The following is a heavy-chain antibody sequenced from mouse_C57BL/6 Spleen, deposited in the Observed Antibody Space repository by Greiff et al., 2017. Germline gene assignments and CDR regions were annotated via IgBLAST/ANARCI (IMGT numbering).Heavy chain of an antibody. CDR2: IDPSDSYT. CDR3: ARSASSAWFAY. Sequence: QVQLKQPGAELVMPGASVKLSCKASGYTFTSYWMHWVKQRPGQGLEWIGEIDPSDSYTNYNQKFKGKSTLTVDKSSSTAYMQRSSLTSEDSAVYYCARSASSAWFAYWGQGTLVTVSA. CDR1: GYTFTSYW. D-gene: IGHD1-1*01. J-gene: IGHJ3*01. V-gene: IGHV1-69*01.